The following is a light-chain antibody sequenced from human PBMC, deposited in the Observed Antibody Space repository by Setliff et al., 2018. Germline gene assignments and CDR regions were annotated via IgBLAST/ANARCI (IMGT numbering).Light chain of an antibody. V-gene: IGLV1-44*01. CDR1: SSNIGSNT. Sequence: QSVLTQPPSASGTPGQRVTISCSGSSSNIGSNTVNWYQQFPGTAPKLLIYRNNQRPSGVPDRFFGPKSATSASLAISGLQAEDEADYYCAAWDDSLNGRYVFGTGTKVTVL. J-gene: IGLJ1*01. CDR3: AAWDDSLNGRYV. CDR2: RNN.